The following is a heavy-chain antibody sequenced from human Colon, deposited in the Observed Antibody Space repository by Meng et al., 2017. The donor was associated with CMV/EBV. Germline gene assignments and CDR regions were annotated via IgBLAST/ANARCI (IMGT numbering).Heavy chain of an antibody. D-gene: IGHD3-22*01. V-gene: IGHV3-30*02. CDR3: AKIPHYSDGPRDTFNV. CDR1: GFSFRTSH. Sequence: GESLKISCAASGFSFRTSHMHWVRQAPGKGLEWVAFILYDGSNEYYADSVRGRFTISRDNSKNTLFLQMNSLRPEDTGVYYCAKIPHYSDGPRDTFNVWGQGTLVTVSS. CDR2: ILYDGSNE. J-gene: IGHJ3*01.